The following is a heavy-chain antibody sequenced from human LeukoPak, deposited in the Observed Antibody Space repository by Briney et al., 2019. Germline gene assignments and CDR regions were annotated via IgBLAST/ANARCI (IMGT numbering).Heavy chain of an antibody. V-gene: IGHV1-69*04. D-gene: IGHD6-19*01. CDR3: ASYSSGWSFDY. Sequence: GASVKVSCKASGGTFSSYAISWVRQAPGQGLEWMGRIIPILGIANYAQKFQGRVTITADKSTSTAYMELSSLRPEDTAVYYCASYSSGWSFDYWGQGTLVTVSS. CDR2: IIPILGIA. J-gene: IGHJ4*02. CDR1: GGTFSSYA.